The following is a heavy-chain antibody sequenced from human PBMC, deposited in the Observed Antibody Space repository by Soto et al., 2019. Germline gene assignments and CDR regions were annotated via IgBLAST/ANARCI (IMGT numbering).Heavy chain of an antibody. V-gene: IGHV1-69*02. Sequence: QVQLVQSGAEVKKPGSSVRVSCKASGDTFTFYSINWVRQAPGLGLEWMGRINPILSMSNYAQRFQGRVTMTAEKPTSTAYMELSSLRSEDTDMYYCASSYGSGYRAFDYWGQGAMVTVSS. D-gene: IGHD3-10*01. J-gene: IGHJ4*02. CDR2: INPILSMS. CDR3: ASSYGSGYRAFDY. CDR1: GDTFTFYS.